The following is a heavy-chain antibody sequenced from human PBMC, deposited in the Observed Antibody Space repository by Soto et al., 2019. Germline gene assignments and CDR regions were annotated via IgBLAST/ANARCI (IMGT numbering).Heavy chain of an antibody. CDR2: INNGGGT. CDR3: ATSSDWSPLLDY. D-gene: IGHD6-19*01. Sequence: AASVKVSCKASQYTFTNYYLHWVRQAPGQRPEWMGWINNGGGTIYAQKFQGRLTMTRDTSITTAYMELSRLSSDDTAFYYCATSSDWSPLLDYWGQGXLVTVYS. V-gene: IGHV1-2*02. CDR1: QYTFTNYY. J-gene: IGHJ4*02.